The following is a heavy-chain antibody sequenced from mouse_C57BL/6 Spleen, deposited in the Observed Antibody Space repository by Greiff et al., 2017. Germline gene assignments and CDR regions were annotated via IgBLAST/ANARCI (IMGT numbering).Heavy chain of an antibody. CDR2: INPNNGGT. CDR3: AGGPYGNYGPGLAY. D-gene: IGHD2-1*01. V-gene: IGHV1-22*01. J-gene: IGHJ3*01. Sequence: EVMLVESGPELVKPGASVKMSCKASGYTFTDYYMHWVKQSHGKSLEWIGYINPNNGGTSYNQKFKGKATLTVNKSSSTAYMGHRSRTSEESAVYYWAGGPYGNYGPGLAYWGQGTLVTVSA. CDR1: GYTFTDYY.